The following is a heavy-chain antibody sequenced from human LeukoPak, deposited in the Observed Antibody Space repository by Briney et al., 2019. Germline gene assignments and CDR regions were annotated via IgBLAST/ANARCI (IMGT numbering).Heavy chain of an antibody. Sequence: PSETLSLTCAVYGGSFSGYYWSWIRQPPGKGLEWIGEINHSGSTNYNPSLKSRVTMSVDTSKNQFSLKVRFVTAADTAVYHCAREGLLGEFDYWGQGTLVTVSS. V-gene: IGHV4-34*01. CDR3: AREGLLGEFDY. D-gene: IGHD3-16*01. CDR2: INHSGST. CDR1: GGSFSGYY. J-gene: IGHJ4*02.